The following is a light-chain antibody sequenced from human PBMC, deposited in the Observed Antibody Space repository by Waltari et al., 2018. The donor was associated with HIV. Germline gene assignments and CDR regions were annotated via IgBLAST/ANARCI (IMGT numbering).Light chain of an antibody. Sequence: QSALTQPASVSGFLGQSINISCTGISTDSRFYQYVSWYQQYPGKIPRLIIFDINNPPSGASHHFSGSRSGTSASLTFSGLQSGDEAHYYCASNRLDYTLIFGGGTKLTVL. J-gene: IGLJ2*01. CDR2: DIN. V-gene: IGLV2-14*03. CDR3: ASNRLDYTLI. CDR1: STDSRFYQY.